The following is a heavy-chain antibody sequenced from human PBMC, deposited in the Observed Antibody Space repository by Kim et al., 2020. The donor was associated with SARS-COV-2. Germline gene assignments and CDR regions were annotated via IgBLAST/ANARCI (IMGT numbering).Heavy chain of an antibody. J-gene: IGHJ4*02. Sequence: SEKNYADSVKGRFTISRDNAKNSLYVQMNNLRAEDTALYYCARGLVPPDYWGQGTLVSVSS. CDR3: ARGLVPPDY. D-gene: IGHD2-21*01. CDR2: SEK. V-gene: IGHV3-7*01.